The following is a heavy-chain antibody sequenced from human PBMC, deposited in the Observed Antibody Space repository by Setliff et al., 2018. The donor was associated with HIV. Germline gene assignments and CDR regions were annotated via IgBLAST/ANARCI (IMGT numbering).Heavy chain of an antibody. CDR1: GGTFSSYA. D-gene: IGHD3-10*01. J-gene: IGHJ3*02. CDR3: AREQSLPYGSRNGAFDI. V-gene: IGHV1-69*06. Sequence: GASVKVSCKASGGTFSSYAISWVRQAPGQGLEWMGRIIPVFGTANYAHKFQGRVTITADKSTSTAYMELSSLRSEDTAVYYCAREQSLPYGSRNGAFDIWGQGTMVTVSS. CDR2: IIPVFGTA.